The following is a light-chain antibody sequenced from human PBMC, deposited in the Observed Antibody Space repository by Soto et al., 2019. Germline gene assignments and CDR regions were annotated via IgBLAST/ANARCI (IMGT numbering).Light chain of an antibody. Sequence: QSALSQPASVSGSPGQSVTISCTGTSSDIGSYNLVSWYHHRPGQAPKLVIYEVTRRPSVDSNRFSGSKSGNTASLTIAGLQPDDEGDYYCWSYAGGRTFVVFGGGTKLTVL. CDR2: EVT. CDR3: WSYAGGRTFVV. V-gene: IGLV2-23*02. CDR1: SSDIGSYNL. J-gene: IGLJ3*02.